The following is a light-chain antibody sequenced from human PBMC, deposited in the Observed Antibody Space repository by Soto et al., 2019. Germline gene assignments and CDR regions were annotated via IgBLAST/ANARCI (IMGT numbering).Light chain of an antibody. CDR2: DAS. V-gene: IGKV3-20*01. J-gene: IGKJ1*01. Sequence: IVLPQSPVTLSLSPGERSTLSFRASQSANNFVAWYQQKPGQAPGLVIYDASNRATGIPDRFSGSGSGTDFTLTISRLEPEDFAVYYCQQYGSSGTFGQGTKVDIK. CDR1: QSANNF. CDR3: QQYGSSGT.